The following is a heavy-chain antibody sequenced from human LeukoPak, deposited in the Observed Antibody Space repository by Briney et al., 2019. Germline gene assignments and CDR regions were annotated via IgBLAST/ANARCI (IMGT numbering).Heavy chain of an antibody. J-gene: IGHJ5*02. Sequence: PGGSLRLSCAASGFTFSTHGMHWVRQAPGKGLEWVAFIRYDGINKYYADSVKGRFTISRDNSKNTLYLQMNSLRAEDTAVYYCARDAANSWFDPWGQGTLVTVSS. CDR3: ARDAANSWFDP. CDR1: GFTFSTHG. V-gene: IGHV3-30*02. D-gene: IGHD4/OR15-4a*01. CDR2: IRYDGINK.